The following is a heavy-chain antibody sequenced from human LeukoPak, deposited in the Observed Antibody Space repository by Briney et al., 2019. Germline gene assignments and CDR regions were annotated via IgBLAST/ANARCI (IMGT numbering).Heavy chain of an antibody. J-gene: IGHJ5*02. Sequence: EASVKVSCKASGYTFTSYAMNWVRQAPGQGLEWMGWINPNSGRTSYARNFQGRVIMTRDPSINTAYMELSGLTSNDTAVYYCARTREYSSSWYFPPFDPWGQGTLVTISS. CDR1: GYTFTSYA. CDR2: INPNSGRT. CDR3: ARTREYSSSWYFPPFDP. V-gene: IGHV1-2*02. D-gene: IGHD6-13*01.